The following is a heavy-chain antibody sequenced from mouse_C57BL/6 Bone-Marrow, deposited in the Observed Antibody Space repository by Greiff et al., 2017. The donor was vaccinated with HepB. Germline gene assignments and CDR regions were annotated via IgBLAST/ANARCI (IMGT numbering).Heavy chain of an antibody. Sequence: QVQLQQSGAELVRPGSSVKLSCKASGYTFTSYWMHWVKQRPIQGLEWIGNIDPSDSETHYNQKFKDKATLTVDKSSSTAYMQLSSLTSEDSAVYYCARGLSYWYFDVWGTGTTVTVSS. CDR1: GYTFTSYW. J-gene: IGHJ1*03. V-gene: IGHV1-52*01. CDR2: IDPSDSET. CDR3: ARGLSYWYFDV.